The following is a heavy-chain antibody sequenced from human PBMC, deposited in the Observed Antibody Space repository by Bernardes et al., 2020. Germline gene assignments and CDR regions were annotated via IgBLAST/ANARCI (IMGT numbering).Heavy chain of an antibody. V-gene: IGHV3-30*18. CDR1: GFTFSSYG. Sequence: GGSLRLSCAASGFTFSSYGMHWVRQAPGKGLEWVAVISYDGSNKYYADSVKGRFTISRDNSKNTLYLQMNSLRAEDTAVYYCAKDKRELLWRVTTWTDYWGQGTLVTVSS. CDR3: AKDKRELLWRVTTWTDY. CDR2: ISYDGSNK. J-gene: IGHJ4*02. D-gene: IGHD3-10*01.